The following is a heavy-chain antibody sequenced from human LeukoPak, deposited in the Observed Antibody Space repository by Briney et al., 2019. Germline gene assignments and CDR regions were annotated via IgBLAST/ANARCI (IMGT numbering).Heavy chain of an antibody. V-gene: IGHV4-30-2*01. D-gene: IGHD3-10*01. CDR2: IYDRGPT. Sequence: SETLSLTCTVSGGATTSGGYSWNWIRQPPGKGLEWIGCIYDRGPTYYNPSLKSRITISVDRPKNQFFLNVTSVTAADTAVYYCARSRQGSGLLNYWGQGNLVAVSS. CDR1: GGATTSGGYS. J-gene: IGHJ4*02. CDR3: ARSRQGSGLLNY.